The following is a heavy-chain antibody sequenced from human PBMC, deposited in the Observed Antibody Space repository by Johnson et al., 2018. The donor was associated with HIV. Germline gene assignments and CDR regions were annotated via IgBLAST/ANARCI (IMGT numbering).Heavy chain of an antibody. CDR2: INWNGGNT. CDR1: GFTFDDYG. Sequence: VQLVESGGSVVRPGGSLRLSCAVSGFTFDDYGMSWVRQAPGKGLEWVSGINWNGGNTGYADSVKGRFTISRDNAKKYLYLQMNSLRDEDTALYYCARLVMVRGVMGAFDIWGQGTMVTVSS. V-gene: IGHV3-20*04. CDR3: ARLVMVRGVMGAFDI. J-gene: IGHJ3*02. D-gene: IGHD3-10*01.